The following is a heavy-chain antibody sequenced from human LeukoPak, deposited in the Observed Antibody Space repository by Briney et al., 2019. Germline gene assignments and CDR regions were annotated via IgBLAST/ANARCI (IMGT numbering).Heavy chain of an antibody. J-gene: IGHJ4*02. Sequence: PGGSLRLSCAASGFTFSSYAMHWVRQAPGKGLEWVAVISYDGSNKYYADSVKGRFTISRDNSKNTLYLQMNSLRAEDTAVYYCAQSSGRYQLTSLDYWGQGTLVTVSS. D-gene: IGHD2-2*01. V-gene: IGHV3-30-3*01. CDR2: ISYDGSNK. CDR3: AQSSGRYQLTSLDY. CDR1: GFTFSSYA.